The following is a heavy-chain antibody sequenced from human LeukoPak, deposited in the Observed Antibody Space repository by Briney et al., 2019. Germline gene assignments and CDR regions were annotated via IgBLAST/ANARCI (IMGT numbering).Heavy chain of an antibody. CDR1: GFTFSNYA. CDR3: AKGPNSAATGYLDWFDP. D-gene: IGHD2-15*01. V-gene: IGHV3-23*01. Sequence: GGSLRLSCAASGFTFSNYAMSWVRQAPGKGLEWVSGISGSGGSTYYADSVRGRFTISRDNSKNTLFLQMNSLRADDTAVYYCAKGPNSAATGYLDWFDPWGQGTLVTVSS. J-gene: IGHJ5*02. CDR2: ISGSGGST.